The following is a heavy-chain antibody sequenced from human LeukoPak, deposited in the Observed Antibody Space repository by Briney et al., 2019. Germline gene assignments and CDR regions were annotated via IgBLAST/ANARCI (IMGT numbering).Heavy chain of an antibody. CDR2: INAYNGNT. CDR3: AKDDGDYDPFWDY. V-gene: IGHV1-18*01. D-gene: IGHD4-17*01. CDR1: GCTFSSYG. Sequence: GASVKVSCKASGCTFSSYGFSWVRQAPGQGLEWMGWINAYNGNTNYAQNLQGRVTMTTDTSTSTAYMELRSLRSDDTAVYYCAKDDGDYDPFWDYWGQGTLVTVSS. J-gene: IGHJ4*02.